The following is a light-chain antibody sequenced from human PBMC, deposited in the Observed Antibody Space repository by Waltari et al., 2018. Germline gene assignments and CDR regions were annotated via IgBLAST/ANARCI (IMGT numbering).Light chain of an antibody. Sequence: DIVMTQSPDSLAVSLGERAAINCKSSQSVLYSSNNKNYLAWYQQKPGQPPKLLIYWASTRGSGVPDRFSVSGSGTDFTLTISSLQAEDVAVYYCQQYYDTPYTFGQGTKLEIK. CDR1: QSVLYSSNNKNY. V-gene: IGKV4-1*01. J-gene: IGKJ2*01. CDR2: WAS. CDR3: QQYYDTPYT.